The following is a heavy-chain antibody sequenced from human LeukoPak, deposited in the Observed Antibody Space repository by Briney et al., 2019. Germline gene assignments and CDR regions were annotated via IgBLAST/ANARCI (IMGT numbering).Heavy chain of an antibody. V-gene: IGHV4-61*10. CDR3: ARQESRVAAAGIQY. D-gene: IGHD6-13*01. Sequence: SETLSLTCTVSGGSISSGSYYWSWIRQPAGKGLEWIGYIYYSGSTNYNPSLKSRVTISVDTSKNQFSLKLSSVTAADTAVYYCARQESRVAAAGIQYWGQGTLVTVSS. CDR1: GGSISSGSYY. J-gene: IGHJ4*02. CDR2: IYYSGST.